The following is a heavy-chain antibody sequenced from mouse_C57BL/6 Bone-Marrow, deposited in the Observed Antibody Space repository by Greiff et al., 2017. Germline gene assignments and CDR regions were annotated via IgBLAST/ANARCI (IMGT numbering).Heavy chain of an antibody. D-gene: IGHD1-1*01. CDR1: GYTFTSYW. J-gene: IGHJ1*03. CDR2: IDPNSGGT. CDR3: ARSGLITTVVARNWYFDV. V-gene: IGHV1-72*01. Sequence: QVQLQQPGAELVQPGASVKLSCKASGYTFTSYWMHWVKQRPGRGLEWIGRIDPNSGGTKYNEKFKSKATLTVDKPSSTAYMQLSSLTSEDSAVYYWARSGLITTVVARNWYFDVWGTGTTVTVSS.